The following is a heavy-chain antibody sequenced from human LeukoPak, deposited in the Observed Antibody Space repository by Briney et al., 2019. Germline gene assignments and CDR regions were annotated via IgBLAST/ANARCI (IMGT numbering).Heavy chain of an antibody. V-gene: IGHV1-69*13. Sequence: SVKVSCKASGGTFSSYAISWVRQAPGQGLEWMGGIIPIFGTANYAQKFQGRVTITADESTSTAYMELSSLRSEDTAVYYCARDPEGFYYYYGMDVWGQGATVTVSS. CDR3: ARDPEGFYYYYGMDV. CDR1: GGTFSSYA. J-gene: IGHJ6*02. CDR2: IIPIFGTA.